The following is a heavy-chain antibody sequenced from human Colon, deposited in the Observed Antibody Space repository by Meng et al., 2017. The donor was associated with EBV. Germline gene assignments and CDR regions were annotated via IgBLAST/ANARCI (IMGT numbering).Heavy chain of an antibody. V-gene: IGHV4-4*02. CDR1: GASISSNNW. CDR2: IYHGGNT. J-gene: IGHJ4*02. D-gene: IGHD5-24*01. CDR3: ARGNAYNAPSFDY. Sequence: VELPCLCPRLCESSGTHALTCSCLGASISSNNWWSWVRQPPGKGLEWIGEIYHGGNTNYNPSLTSRVTISVDRSNDQFSLSLSSVTAADTAVYYCARGNAYNAPSFDYWGQGTLVTVSS.